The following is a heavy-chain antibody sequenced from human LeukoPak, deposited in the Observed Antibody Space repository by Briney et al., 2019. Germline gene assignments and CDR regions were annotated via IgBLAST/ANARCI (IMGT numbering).Heavy chain of an antibody. V-gene: IGHV4-34*01. CDR3: ARRILTGSRWGYFSHYYMDV. Sequence: SETLTLTCAVYGGSFSGFYGSWIRQPPGKGLEWIGEINHSGGTNYNPSLKSRGTISVDASKSQFSLRLSSVTAADTAEYYCARRILTGSRWGYFSHYYMDVWGKGTTVTVSS. D-gene: IGHD3-9*01. J-gene: IGHJ6*03. CDR2: INHSGGT. CDR1: GGSFSGFY.